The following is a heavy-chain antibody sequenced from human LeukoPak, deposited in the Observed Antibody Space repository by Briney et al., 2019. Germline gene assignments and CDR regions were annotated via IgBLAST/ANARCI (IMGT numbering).Heavy chain of an antibody. J-gene: IGHJ4*02. CDR2: ISGSGGST. Sequence: GGSLRLSCAASGFTFSSYAMSWVRQAPGKGLEWVSAISGSGGSTYYADSVKGRFTISRDNSKNTLYLQMNGLRAEDTAVYYCAKEGVVIIIGAYFDYWGQGTLVTVSS. D-gene: IGHD3-3*01. V-gene: IGHV3-23*01. CDR1: GFTFSSYA. CDR3: AKEGVVIIIGAYFDY.